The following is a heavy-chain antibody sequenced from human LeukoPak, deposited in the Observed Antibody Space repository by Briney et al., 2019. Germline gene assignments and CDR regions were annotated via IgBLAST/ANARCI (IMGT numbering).Heavy chain of an antibody. CDR3: AREGLTGPLQEQWLGDADY. V-gene: IGHV1-2*02. J-gene: IGHJ4*02. Sequence: GASVKVSCKASGYTFTGYYMHWVRQAPGQGLEWMGWINPNSGGTNYAQKFQGRVTMTRDTSISTAYMELSRLRSDDTAVYYCAREGLTGPLQEQWLGDADYWGQGTLVTVSS. CDR2: INPNSGGT. CDR1: GYTFTGYY. D-gene: IGHD6-19*01.